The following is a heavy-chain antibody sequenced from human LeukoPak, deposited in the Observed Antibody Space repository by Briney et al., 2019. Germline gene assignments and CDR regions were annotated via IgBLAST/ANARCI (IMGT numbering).Heavy chain of an antibody. D-gene: IGHD6-19*01. CDR3: AKGLHPSGWLPFDY. V-gene: IGHV3-23*01. J-gene: IGHJ4*02. CDR2: ISGSGYPT. CDR1: GFTFSNYA. Sequence: GGSLRLSCAASGFTFSNYAMTWVRQAPGKGLEWVSGISGSGYPTCYADSVKGRFTISRDNSRSMVDLEMSSLRAEDTAVYYCAKGLHPSGWLPFDYWGQGILVTVSS.